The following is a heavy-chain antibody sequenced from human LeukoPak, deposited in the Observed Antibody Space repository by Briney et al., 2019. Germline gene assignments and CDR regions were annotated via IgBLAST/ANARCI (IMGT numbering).Heavy chain of an antibody. CDR3: ATPLTLPYFDY. D-gene: IGHD2/OR15-2a*01. J-gene: IGHJ4*02. CDR2: INPSGGST. CDR1: GYTFTSYY. V-gene: IGHV1-46*01. Sequence: ASVKVSCKASGYTFTSYYMHWVRQAPGQGLEWMGIINPSGGSTSYAQKFQGRVTMTEDTSTDTAYMELSSLRSEDTAVYYCATPLTLPYFDYWGQGTLVTVSS.